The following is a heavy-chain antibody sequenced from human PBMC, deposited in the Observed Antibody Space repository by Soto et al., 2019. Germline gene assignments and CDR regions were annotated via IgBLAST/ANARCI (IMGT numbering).Heavy chain of an antibody. CDR2: INIYGGDA. J-gene: IGHJ4*02. V-gene: IGHV1-18*01. Sequence: QVRLEQSGPEVKKTGASVKVSCKASGYTFTSYGISWVRQAPVQGLEWMGWINIYGGDANYAQRFQDRVTMTRDTSTNTVYMEMRSLRSDDTAVYYCARALYYYDNSGLAYWGQGTLVTVSS. D-gene: IGHD3-22*01. CDR1: GYTFTSYG. CDR3: ARALYYYDNSGLAY.